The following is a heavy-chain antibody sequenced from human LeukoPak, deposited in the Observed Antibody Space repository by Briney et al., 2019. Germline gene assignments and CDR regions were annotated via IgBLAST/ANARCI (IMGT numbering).Heavy chain of an antibody. D-gene: IGHD2-2*01. CDR2: ISGDSRYI. V-gene: IGHV3-21*01. J-gene: IGHJ4*02. CDR3: ARAPTVLVGYCSSSSCQADY. Sequence: GGSLRLSCAASGFTFSSYSMNWVRQAPGKGLEWVSAISGDSRYIHYADSVRGRFTISRDNAENSLYLQMHSLRVEDTAVYYCARAPTVLVGYCSSSSCQADYWGQGTLVTVSS. CDR1: GFTFSSYS.